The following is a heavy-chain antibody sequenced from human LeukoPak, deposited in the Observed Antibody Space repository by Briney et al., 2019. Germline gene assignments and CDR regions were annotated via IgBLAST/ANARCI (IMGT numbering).Heavy chain of an antibody. J-gene: IGHJ4*02. D-gene: IGHD4-17*01. CDR2: IIPVFGTA. Sequence: ASVKVSCKASGATFTTYAIIWVRQAPGQGLEWMGGIIPVFGTANYAQRFQGRVTITTDESTSTAYMELTSLRSEDTAVYYCARGPKDGDYLDYWGQGTLVTVSS. CDR1: GATFTTYA. V-gene: IGHV1-69*05. CDR3: ARGPKDGDYLDY.